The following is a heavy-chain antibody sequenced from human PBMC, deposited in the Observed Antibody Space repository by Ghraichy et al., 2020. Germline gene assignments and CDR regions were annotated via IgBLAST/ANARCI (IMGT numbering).Heavy chain of an antibody. V-gene: IGHV3-21*01. CDR1: GFTFSSYT. J-gene: IGHJ3*02. CDR2: ISGRNDFI. Sequence: LSLTCAASGFTFSSYTMTWVRQAPGKGLEWVSSISGRNDFIYYAASMRGRFTISRDNAKNSLSLQMNSLRIEGTAVYYCARRIAANDAFDIWGQGTMVTVSS. D-gene: IGHD6-13*01. CDR3: ARRIAANDAFDI.